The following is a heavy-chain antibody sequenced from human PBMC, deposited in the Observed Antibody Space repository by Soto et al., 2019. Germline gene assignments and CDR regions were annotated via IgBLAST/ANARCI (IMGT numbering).Heavy chain of an antibody. V-gene: IGHV4-59*01. CDR2: IYYIGST. D-gene: IGHD2-2*01. CDR1: GGSISSYY. Sequence: PXETLSLTCTVSGGSISSYYWSWIRQPPGKGLEWIGYIYYIGSTNYNPSLKSRVTISVDTSKNQFSLKLSSVTAADTAVYYCARGLRRQLLNRLDPWGQGTLVTV. J-gene: IGHJ5*02. CDR3: ARGLRRQLLNRLDP.